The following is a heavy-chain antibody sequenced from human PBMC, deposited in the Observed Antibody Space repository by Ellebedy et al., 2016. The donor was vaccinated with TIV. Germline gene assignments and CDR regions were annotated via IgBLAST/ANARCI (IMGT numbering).Heavy chain of an antibody. V-gene: IGHV3-7*01. D-gene: IGHD4-17*01. CDR2: MNQDGSDK. CDR1: GFSFSSYW. CDR3: ATDGSYGDFRSPAHAFEA. J-gene: IGHJ3*01. Sequence: GGSLRLSCAASGFSFSSYWMSWVRQAPGKGLEWVANMNQDGSDKYYVDSVKGRFTISRDNAKNSLYLQLNSLRAEDTAVYFCATDGSYGDFRSPAHAFEAWGQGTMVSVSS.